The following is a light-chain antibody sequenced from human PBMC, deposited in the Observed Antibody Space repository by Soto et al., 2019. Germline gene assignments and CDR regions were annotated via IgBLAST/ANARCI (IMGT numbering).Light chain of an antibody. Sequence: AIQRTQSPSSLSASVGDRVTITCRESQDIKNELGWYQQKPGKAPNVLIYAASTLLSGVPSRFSGAGSGTDFTLTISSLQAEDFATYYCLQDDNYPRTFGQGTRVAIK. CDR3: LQDDNYPRT. J-gene: IGKJ1*01. V-gene: IGKV1-6*01. CDR1: QDIKNE. CDR2: AAS.